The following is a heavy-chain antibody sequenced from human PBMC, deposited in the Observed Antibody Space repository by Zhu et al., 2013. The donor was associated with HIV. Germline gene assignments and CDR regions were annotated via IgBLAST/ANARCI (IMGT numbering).Heavy chain of an antibody. CDR3: AREGGTNTGDQGGHVAFDI. CDR2: IIPIFGTA. CDR1: GGTFSSYA. D-gene: IGHD7-27*01. V-gene: IGHV1-69*06. Sequence: QVQLVQSGAEVKKPGSSVKVSCKASGGTFSSYAISWVRQAPGQGLEWMGGIIPIFGTANYAQKFQGRVTITADKSTSTAYMELSSLRSEDTAVYYCAREGGTNTGDQGGHVAFDIWGQGTMVTVSS. J-gene: IGHJ3*02.